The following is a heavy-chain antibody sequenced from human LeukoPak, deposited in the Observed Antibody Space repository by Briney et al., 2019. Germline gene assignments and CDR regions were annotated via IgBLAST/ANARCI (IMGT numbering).Heavy chain of an antibody. Sequence: SETLSLTCTVSGGPISSSSYYWGWIRQPPGKGLEWIGSIYYSGTTHYNPSLESRVTISVDTSKNQFSLKLASVTAADTAIYYCAKGAGGFSYYNWFDPWGQGTLVTVSS. D-gene: IGHD5-18*01. CDR1: GGPISSSSYY. V-gene: IGHV4-39*07. CDR2: IYYSGTT. CDR3: AKGAGGFSYYNWFDP. J-gene: IGHJ5*02.